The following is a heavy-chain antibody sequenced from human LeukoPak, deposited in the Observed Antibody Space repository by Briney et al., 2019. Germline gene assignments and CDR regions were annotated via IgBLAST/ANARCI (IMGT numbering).Heavy chain of an antibody. CDR1: GFTVSSNY. Sequence: QPGGSLRLSCAASGFTVSSNYMSWVRQAPGKGLEWVSVIYSGGSTYYADSVKGRFTISRDNSKNTLYLQMNSLRAEDTAVYYCAREGIAAAGTVFDYWGQGTLVTVSS. J-gene: IGHJ4*02. V-gene: IGHV3-53*05. CDR2: IYSGGST. CDR3: AREGIAAAGTVFDY. D-gene: IGHD6-13*01.